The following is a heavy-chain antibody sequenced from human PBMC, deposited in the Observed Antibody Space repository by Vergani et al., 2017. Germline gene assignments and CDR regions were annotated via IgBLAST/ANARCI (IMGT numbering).Heavy chain of an antibody. V-gene: IGHV1-3*01. CDR1: GYTFTSYA. J-gene: IGHJ3*02. CDR3: TREGSGAFDI. D-gene: IGHD3-10*01. CDR2: INAGNDNT. Sequence: QVQLVQSGAEVKKPGASVKVSCKASGYTFTSYAMHWVRQAPGQRLEWMGWINAGNDNTKFSQKIQGRVTIIRDTSASTVYMELSSLRSEDMAVYYCTREGSGAFDIWGQGTMVTVSS.